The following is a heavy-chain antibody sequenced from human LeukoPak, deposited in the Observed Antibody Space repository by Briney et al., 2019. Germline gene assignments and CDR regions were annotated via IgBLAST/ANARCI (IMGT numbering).Heavy chain of an antibody. CDR1: GGTFSSYA. D-gene: IGHD3-22*01. Sequence: ASVKVSCKASGGTFSSYAVSWVRQAPGQGLEWMGRIIPIFGIANYAQKFQGRVTITADKSTSTAYMELSSLRSEDTAVYYCTGGDYYDSSGYYRPDIYYFDYWGQGTLVTVSS. V-gene: IGHV1-69*04. J-gene: IGHJ4*02. CDR3: TGGDYYDSSGYYRPDIYYFDY. CDR2: IIPIFGIA.